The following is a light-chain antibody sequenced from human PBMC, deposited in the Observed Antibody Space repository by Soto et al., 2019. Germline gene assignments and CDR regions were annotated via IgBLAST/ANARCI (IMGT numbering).Light chain of an antibody. CDR1: SSDVGGYNF. Sequence: QSALTQPRSVSGSPGQSVTISCTGTSSDVGGYNFVSWYQQYPGKAPKLIIYDVTKGPSGVPDRFSGSKSGNTASLTISGLQTDYEADYSCCSYAASYTHAFGPGNKVTVL. J-gene: IGLJ1*01. CDR2: DVT. CDR3: CSYAASYTHA. V-gene: IGLV2-11*01.